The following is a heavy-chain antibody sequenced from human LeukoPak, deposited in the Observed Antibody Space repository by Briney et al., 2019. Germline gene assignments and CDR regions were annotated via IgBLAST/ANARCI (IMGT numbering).Heavy chain of an antibody. D-gene: IGHD1-14*01. CDR3: ARLIGSSTVADY. V-gene: IGHV4-59*08. CDR2: IYYSGST. CDR1: GGSISSYY. Sequence: SETLSLTCTVSGGSISSYYWSWIRQPPGKGLEWIGYIYYSGSTTYNPSLKSRVTISVDTSKNQFFLKLDSVTAADTAVYYCARLIGSSTVADYWGQGTLVTVSS. J-gene: IGHJ4*02.